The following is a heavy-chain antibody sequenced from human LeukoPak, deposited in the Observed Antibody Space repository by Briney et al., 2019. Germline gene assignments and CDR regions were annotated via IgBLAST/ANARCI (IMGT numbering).Heavy chain of an antibody. Sequence: SETLSLTCTVSGGSISSYYWSWIRQPPGKGLEWFGYIYYSGSTNYNPSLKSRVTISVDTSKNQFSLKLSSVTATDTAVYYCARIMVRGVINKGWFDPWGQGTLVTVSS. CDR2: IYYSGST. V-gene: IGHV4-59*01. CDR1: GGSISSYY. CDR3: ARIMVRGVINKGWFDP. D-gene: IGHD3-10*01. J-gene: IGHJ5*02.